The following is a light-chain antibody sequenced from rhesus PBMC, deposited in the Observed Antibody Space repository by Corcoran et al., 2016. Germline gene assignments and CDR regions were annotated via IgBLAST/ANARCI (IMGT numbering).Light chain of an antibody. Sequence: DIQMTQSPSSLSASVGDTVTITCRASQGIGKTLACYQQRPGKVPMLLNYSSSRLERGIPSRFTGIGSGTDFTLTLRSLQPEDFATYYCQHGYVTPFTFGPGTKLEIK. CDR1: QGIGKT. J-gene: IGKJ3*01. CDR3: QHGYVTPFT. V-gene: IGKV1S15*01. CDR2: SSS.